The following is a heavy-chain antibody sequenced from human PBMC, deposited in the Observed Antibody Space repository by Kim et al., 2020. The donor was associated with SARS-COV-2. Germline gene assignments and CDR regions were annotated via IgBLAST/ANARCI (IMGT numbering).Heavy chain of an antibody. CDR2: ISSSSSTI. D-gene: IGHD6-19*01. V-gene: IGHV3-48*02. Sequence: GGSLRLSCAASGFTFSSYSMNWVRQAPGKGLEWVSYISSSSSTIYYADSVKGRFTISRDNAKNSLYLQMNSLRDEDTAVYYCARDAPQQWLAPVGFFDYWGQGTLVTVSS. J-gene: IGHJ4*02. CDR1: GFTFSSYS. CDR3: ARDAPQQWLAPVGFFDY.